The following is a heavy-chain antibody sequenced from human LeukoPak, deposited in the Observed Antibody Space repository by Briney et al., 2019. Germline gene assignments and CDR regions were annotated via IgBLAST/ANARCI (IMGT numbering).Heavy chain of an antibody. D-gene: IGHD2-8*01. CDR2: INTDTGNP. CDR3: ARGIGIGTVLMVHGNMDV. J-gene: IGHJ6*03. Sequence: ASVKVSCKASGYTFTKYGVYWVRQATGQGREWMGWINTDTGNPTYAQGFTGRFVFSLDTSVSTTYLQISSLKPEDTAVYYCARGIGIGTVLMVHGNMDVWGKGTTVTVSS. CDR1: GYTFTKYG. V-gene: IGHV7-4-1*02.